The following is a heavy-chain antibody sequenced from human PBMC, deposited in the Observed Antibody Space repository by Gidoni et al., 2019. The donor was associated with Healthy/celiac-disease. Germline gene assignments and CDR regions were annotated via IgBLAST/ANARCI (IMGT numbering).Heavy chain of an antibody. CDR2: IYWDDDK. D-gene: IGHD2-2*01. V-gene: IGHV2-5*02. CDR1: GFSLSTSGVG. Sequence: QITLKESGPTPVNPTQTLTLTCTFSGFSLSTSGVGVGWIRQPPGKALEWLALIYWDDDKRYSPSLKSRLTITKDTSKNQVVLTMTNMDPVDTATYYCAHSYCSSTSCYPHYYYYMDVWGKGTTVTVSS. CDR3: AHSYCSSTSCYPHYYYYMDV. J-gene: IGHJ6*03.